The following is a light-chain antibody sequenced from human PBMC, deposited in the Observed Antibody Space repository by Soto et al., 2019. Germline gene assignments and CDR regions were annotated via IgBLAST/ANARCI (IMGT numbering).Light chain of an antibody. Sequence: QSVLTQSPSVSAAPGQKVTLSCSGSSSNIGNNYVSWYQQLPGTAPKLLIYDNNKRPSGIPDRFSGSKSGTSGTLDITGIQTGDEADYYCATWDGSLPGEVFGGGTKVTVL. CDR2: DNN. J-gene: IGLJ2*01. CDR3: ATWDGSLPGEV. CDR1: SSNIGNNY. V-gene: IGLV1-51*01.